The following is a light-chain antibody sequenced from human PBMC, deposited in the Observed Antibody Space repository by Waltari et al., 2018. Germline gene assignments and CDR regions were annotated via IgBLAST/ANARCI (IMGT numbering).Light chain of an antibody. J-gene: IGKJ1*01. Sequence: IVLTQSPGTLSLSPGERATISCRASQSVSRWLAWYQQKPGQPPRLLIYGASSRANGIPDRFSGSGSGTDFSLTISRLEPEDSAVYYCQKYGTLPATFGQGTKVEVK. CDR2: GAS. CDR1: QSVSRW. V-gene: IGKV3-20*01. CDR3: QKYGTLPAT.